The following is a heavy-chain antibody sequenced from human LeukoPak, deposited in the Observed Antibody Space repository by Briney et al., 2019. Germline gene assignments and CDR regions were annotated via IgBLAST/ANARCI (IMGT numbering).Heavy chain of an antibody. CDR2: INHSGST. D-gene: IGHD3-10*01. CDR3: ARDKRMVRGFVGLYYYYGMDV. J-gene: IGHJ6*02. V-gene: IGHV4-34*01. Sequence: SETLSLTCAVYGGSFSGYYWSWIRQPPGKGLEWIGEINHSGSTNYNPFLKSRVTISVDTSKNQFSLKLSSVTAADTAVYYCARDKRMVRGFVGLYYYYGMDVWGQGTTVTVSS. CDR1: GGSFSGYY.